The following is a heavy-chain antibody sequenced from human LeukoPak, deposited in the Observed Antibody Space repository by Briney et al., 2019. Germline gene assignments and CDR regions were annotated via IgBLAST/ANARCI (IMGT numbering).Heavy chain of an antibody. V-gene: IGHV3-23*01. D-gene: IGHD3-10*01. CDR3: AKEASGYGYYLDY. CDR2: ISDSGGTT. CDR1: GFTFSSFA. Sequence: PGGSLRLSCAVSGFTFSSFAMSWVRQSPGKGLEWLSVISDSGGTTFYADSVKGRFTISRDNSKNTLYLQMNSLRAEDTAVYYCAKEASGYGYYLDYWGQGTLVTVSS. J-gene: IGHJ4*02.